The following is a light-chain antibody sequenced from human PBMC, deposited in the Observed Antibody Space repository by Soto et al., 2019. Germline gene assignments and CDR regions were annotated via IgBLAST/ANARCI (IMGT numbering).Light chain of an antibody. CDR1: TSTLGNNY. CDR2: EDD. CDR3: GTWDSRLNAHV. Sequence: QSVLTQPPSVSAAPGQKVIISCSGGTSTLGNNYACWYQHLPGTAPKLLMYEDDKRASGIPDRFSGSRSGTSATLGISGLQTGDEADYYCGTWDSRLNAHVFGTGTKLTVL. J-gene: IGLJ1*01. V-gene: IGLV1-51*02.